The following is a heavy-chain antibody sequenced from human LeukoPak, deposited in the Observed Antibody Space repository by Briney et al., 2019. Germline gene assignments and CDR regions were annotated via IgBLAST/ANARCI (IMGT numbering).Heavy chain of an antibody. J-gene: IGHJ4*02. Sequence: GESLKISCKGSGYSFTSYWIGWVRQMPGKGLEWMGIIYPGDSDTGYSPSFQGQVTISADKSISTAYLQWSSLKASDTAMYYCASEVRYCSGGSCYKDTYWGQGTLVTVSS. CDR3: ASEVRYCSGGSCYKDTY. D-gene: IGHD2-15*01. CDR1: GYSFTSYW. CDR2: IYPGDSDT. V-gene: IGHV5-51*01.